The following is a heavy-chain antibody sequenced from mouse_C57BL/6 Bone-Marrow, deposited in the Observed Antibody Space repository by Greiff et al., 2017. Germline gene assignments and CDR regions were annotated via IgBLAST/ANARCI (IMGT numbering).Heavy chain of an antibody. D-gene: IGHD4-1*01. V-gene: IGHV1-53*01. CDR2: INPSNGGT. J-gene: IGHJ2*01. CDR3: ARWDWDVPYFDY. Sequence: QVQLQQPGTELVKPGASVKLSCKASGYPFTSYWMHWVKQRPGQGLEWIGNINPSNGGTNYNEKFKSKATLTVDKSSSTAYMQLSSLTSEDSAVYYCARWDWDVPYFDYWGQGTTLTVSA. CDR1: GYPFTSYW.